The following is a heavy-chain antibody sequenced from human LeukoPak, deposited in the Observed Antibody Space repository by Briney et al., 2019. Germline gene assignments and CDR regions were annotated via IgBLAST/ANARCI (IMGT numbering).Heavy chain of an antibody. V-gene: IGHV3-21*01. D-gene: IGHD5-18*01. CDR3: ARGASDRIQLADY. CDR2: ISSSSSYI. Sequence: GGSLRLSCAASGFTFSSYSMNWVRQAPGKGLEWVSSISSSSSYIYYADSVKGQFAISRDNAKNSLYLQMNSLRAEDTAVYYCARGASDRIQLADYWGQGTLVTVSS. CDR1: GFTFSSYS. J-gene: IGHJ4*02.